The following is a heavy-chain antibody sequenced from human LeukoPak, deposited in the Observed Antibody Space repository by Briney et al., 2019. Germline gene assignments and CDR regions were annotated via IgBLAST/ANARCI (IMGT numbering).Heavy chain of an antibody. D-gene: IGHD3-10*01. CDR1: GFTFSDYY. CDR3: ARVGVRGVIKGHYFDY. J-gene: IGHJ4*02. CDR2: ISSSGSTI. Sequence: GGSLRLSCAASGFTFSDYYMSWIRQAPGKGLEWVSYISSSGSTIYYADSVKGRFTISRDNAKNSLYLQMNSLRAEDTAVYYCARVGVRGVIKGHYFDYWGQGTLVIVSS. V-gene: IGHV3-11*04.